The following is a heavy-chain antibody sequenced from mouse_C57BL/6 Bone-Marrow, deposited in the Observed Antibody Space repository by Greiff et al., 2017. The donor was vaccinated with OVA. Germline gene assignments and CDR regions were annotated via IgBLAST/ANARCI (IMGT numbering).Heavy chain of an antibody. CDR3: TPYYYGSSPYWYFDV. J-gene: IGHJ1*03. CDR2: IDPENGDT. CDR1: GFNIKDDY. D-gene: IGHD1-1*01. Sequence: EVKLQESGAELVRPGASVKLSCTASGFNIKDDYMHWVKQRPEQGLEWIGWIDPENGDTEYASKFQGKATITADTSSNTAYLQLSSLTSEDTAVYYCTPYYYGSSPYWYFDVWGTGTTVTVSS. V-gene: IGHV14-4*01.